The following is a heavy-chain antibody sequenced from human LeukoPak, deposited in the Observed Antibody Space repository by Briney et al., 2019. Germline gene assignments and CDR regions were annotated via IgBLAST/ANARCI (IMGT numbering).Heavy chain of an antibody. J-gene: IGHJ4*02. Sequence: GGSLRLPCAAPGSTFSSYGMHWFGQAQGKGLEWVAVISYDGSNKYYADSVKGRFTISRDNSKNTLYLQMNSLRAEDTAVYYCAKVPQWGQGTLVTVSS. CDR2: ISYDGSNK. CDR1: GSTFSSYG. CDR3: AKVPQ. V-gene: IGHV3-30*18.